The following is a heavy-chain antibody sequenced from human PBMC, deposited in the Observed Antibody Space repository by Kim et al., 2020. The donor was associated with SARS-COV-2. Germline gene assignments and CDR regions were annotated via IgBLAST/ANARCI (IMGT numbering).Heavy chain of an antibody. J-gene: IGHJ3*02. CDR1: GYTFTSYY. Sequence: ASVKVSCKASGYTFTSYYMHWVRQAPGQGLEWMGIINPSGGSTSYAQKFQGRVTMTRDTSTSTVYMELSSLRSEDTAVYYCAIGLVRFLEWLSHDAFDIWGQGTMVTVSS. CDR3: AIGLVRFLEWLSHDAFDI. D-gene: IGHD3-3*01. CDR2: INPSGGST. V-gene: IGHV1-46*01.